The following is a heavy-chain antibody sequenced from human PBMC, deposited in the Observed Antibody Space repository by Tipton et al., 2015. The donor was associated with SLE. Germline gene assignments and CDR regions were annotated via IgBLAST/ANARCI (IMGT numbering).Heavy chain of an antibody. CDR2: IYSGGLT. CDR3: ACVRRFGVVAN. V-gene: IGHV3-53*01. CDR1: GFGVGSNF. J-gene: IGHJ1*01. Sequence: SLRLSCAASGFGVGSNFMAWVRQLPGKGLECVSIIYSGGLTFYADSVQGRFIISRDNSKNTVDLQINSLRAEDTAVYLCACVRRFGVVANWGQRTLHTV. D-gene: IGHD3-3*01.